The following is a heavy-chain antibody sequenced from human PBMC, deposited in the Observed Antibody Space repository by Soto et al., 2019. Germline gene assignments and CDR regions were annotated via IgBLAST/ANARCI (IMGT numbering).Heavy chain of an antibody. CDR3: LTTTRDRPFDY. Sequence: EVHLVESGGDLVQPGGSLRLSCEASGFIFTDYWMTWVRQAPGKGLEWVAIIRQDGSETKYVDSVRGRFTISRDNAKSTSYLHMTSLTDEETAVYYCLTTTRDRPFDYWGQGTLVTVAS. D-gene: IGHD1-1*01. V-gene: IGHV3-7*03. J-gene: IGHJ4*02. CDR1: GFIFTDYW. CDR2: IRQDGSET.